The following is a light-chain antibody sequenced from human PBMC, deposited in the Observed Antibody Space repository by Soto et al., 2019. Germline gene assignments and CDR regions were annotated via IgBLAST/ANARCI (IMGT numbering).Light chain of an antibody. CDR3: CSYAGSPRYV. J-gene: IGLJ1*01. CDR2: DVS. Sequence: QSALTQPRSVSGSPGQSVTISCTGTSSDVGGYNYVSWYQQHPGKAPKVMIYDVSERPSGVPDRFSGSKSDNTASLTISGLQAEDEADYYCCSYAGSPRYVVATGTKVTVL. CDR1: SSDVGGYNY. V-gene: IGLV2-11*01.